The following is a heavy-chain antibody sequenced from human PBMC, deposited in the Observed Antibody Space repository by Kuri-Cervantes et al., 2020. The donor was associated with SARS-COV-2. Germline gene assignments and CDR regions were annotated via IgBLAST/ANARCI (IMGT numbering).Heavy chain of an antibody. CDR2: IYTSGST. CDR3: ARGGLRYFDWLSTGFDY. Sequence: SETLSLTCTVSGGSISSYYWSWIRQPAGKGLEWIGRIYTSGSTNYNPSLKSRVTISVDTSKNQFSLKLSSVTAADTAVYYCARGGLRYFDWLSTGFDYWGQGTLVTVSS. CDR1: GGSISSYY. V-gene: IGHV4-4*07. J-gene: IGHJ4*02. D-gene: IGHD3-9*01.